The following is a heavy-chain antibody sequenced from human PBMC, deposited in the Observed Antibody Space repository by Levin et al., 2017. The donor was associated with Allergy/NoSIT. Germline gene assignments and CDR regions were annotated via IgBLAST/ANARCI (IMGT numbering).Heavy chain of an antibody. Sequence: SETLSLTCVVSGGSITTTNWWHWVRQAPGKGLEWIGEIFHTGSTNYNPSLKSRVIMSIDTSKNHFSLNVRSVTAADTALYYCAREKGSRPYKGFDYWGQGTLVTVSS. CDR3: AREKGSRPYKGFDY. CDR1: GGSITTTNW. J-gene: IGHJ4*02. CDR2: IFHTGST. V-gene: IGHV4/OR15-8*02. D-gene: IGHD5-24*01.